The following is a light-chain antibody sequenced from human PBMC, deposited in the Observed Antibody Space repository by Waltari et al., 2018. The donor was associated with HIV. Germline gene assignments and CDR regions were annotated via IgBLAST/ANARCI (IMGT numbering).Light chain of an antibody. V-gene: IGLV2-14*01. Sequence: QSALTQPASVSGSPGQSITISCTGTSSDVGGYNYVSWYQQHPGKAPKLTIYDVSNRPPGVSNRFSGSKSGNTASLTISGLQAEDESDYYCSSYTSSSTRVFGGGTKLTVL. CDR2: DVS. J-gene: IGLJ3*02. CDR3: SSYTSSSTRV. CDR1: SSDVGGYNY.